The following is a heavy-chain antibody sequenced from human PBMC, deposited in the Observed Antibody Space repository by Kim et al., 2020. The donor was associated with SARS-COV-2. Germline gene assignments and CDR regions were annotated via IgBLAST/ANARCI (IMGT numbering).Heavy chain of an antibody. D-gene: IGHD1-26*01. CDR2: T. J-gene: IGHJ4*02. CDR3: ARGVGATHFDY. V-gene: IGHV4-4*02. Sequence: TTYTPSLKSRVTISVDKSKNQFSLKLSSVTAADTAVYYCARGVGATHFDYWGQGTLVTVSS.